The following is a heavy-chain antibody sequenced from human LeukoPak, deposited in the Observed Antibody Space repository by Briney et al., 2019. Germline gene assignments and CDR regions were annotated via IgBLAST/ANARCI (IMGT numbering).Heavy chain of an antibody. CDR1: GYTFTSHD. V-gene: IGHV1-8*01. CDR3: ARGMGLRFLEWLVRGIDAFDI. D-gene: IGHD3-3*01. CDR2: MSPNSGNT. J-gene: IGHJ3*02. Sequence: ASVKVSCKASGYTFTSHDINWVRPATGQGLEWMGWMSPNSGNTGYAQNFQGRVTMTRNTSISTAYMELSSLRSEDTAVYYCARGMGLRFLEWLVRGIDAFDIWGQGTMVTVSS.